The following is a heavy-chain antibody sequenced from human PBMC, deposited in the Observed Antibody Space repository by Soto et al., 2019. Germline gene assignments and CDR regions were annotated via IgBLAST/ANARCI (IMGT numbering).Heavy chain of an antibody. CDR1: GFTFSTSG. J-gene: IGHJ4*02. CDR3: ATARHCSSDACPAAE. V-gene: IGHV3-23*01. CDR2: IGPNPANT. Sequence: PGGSLRLSCAASGFTFSTSGMLWVRQPPGEGLEWVSAIGPNPANTKYTDSVKGRFTISGDNSKNTVFLQMSSLRAEDTALYYCATARHCSSDACPAAEWGQGTLVTVSS. D-gene: IGHD2-2*01.